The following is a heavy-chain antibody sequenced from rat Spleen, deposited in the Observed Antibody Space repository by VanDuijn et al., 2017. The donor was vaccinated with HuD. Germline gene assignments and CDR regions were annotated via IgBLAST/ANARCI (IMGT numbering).Heavy chain of an antibody. CDR3: VIGTRNTVPTYFDY. V-gene: IGHV5S23*01. CDR2: ISPSGGNT. J-gene: IGHJ2*01. D-gene: IGHD2-1*01. CDR1: RFTFNNHG. Sequence: EVQLVESGGGLVQPGRSLKLSCAASRFTFNNHGMAWVRQAPTKGLEWVASISPSGGNTYYRDSVKGRFTISRDNGKSNLFLQMDSLRSEDTATYYCVIGTRNTVPTYFDYWGQGVMLTVSS.